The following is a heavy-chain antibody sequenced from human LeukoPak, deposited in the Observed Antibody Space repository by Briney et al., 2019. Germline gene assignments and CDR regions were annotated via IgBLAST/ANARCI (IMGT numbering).Heavy chain of an antibody. CDR3: ARDPLRLGELSFPYYFDY. CDR2: ISWNSGSI. D-gene: IGHD3-16*02. CDR1: GFTFDDYA. V-gene: IGHV3-9*01. J-gene: IGHJ4*02. Sequence: GRSLRLSCAASGFTFDDYAMHWVRQAPGKGLEWVSGISWNSGSIGYADSVKGRFTISRDNSKNTLYLQMNSLRAEDTAVYYCARDPLRLGELSFPYYFDYWGQGTLVTVSS.